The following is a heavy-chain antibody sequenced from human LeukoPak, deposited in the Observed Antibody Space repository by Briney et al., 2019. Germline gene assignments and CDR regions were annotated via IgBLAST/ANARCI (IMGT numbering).Heavy chain of an antibody. CDR2: ISSSGSTI. Sequence: GGSLRLSCAASGFTFSDYYMSWIRQAPGKGLEWVSYISSSGSTIYYADSVKGRFTISRDNAKNSLYLQMKSLRAEDTAVYYCARGKTSQNIVARKTYNWFDPWGQGTLVTVSS. D-gene: IGHD2/OR15-2a*01. V-gene: IGHV3-11*04. CDR1: GFTFSDYY. J-gene: IGHJ5*02. CDR3: ARGKTSQNIVARKTYNWFDP.